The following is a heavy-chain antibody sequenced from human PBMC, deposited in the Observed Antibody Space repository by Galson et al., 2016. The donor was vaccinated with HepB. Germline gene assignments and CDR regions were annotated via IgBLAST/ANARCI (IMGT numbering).Heavy chain of an antibody. CDR1: GFTFHDYA. D-gene: IGHD6-13*01. Sequence: SLRLSCAASGFTFHDYAMNWVRQAPGKGLEWVSGITGDGGSTYYADSVKGRFTISRDNSKNTLYLQMNSLRAEDTALYYCAKDPPRISAATRFDYWGQGTLVTVSS. V-gene: IGHV3-23*01. J-gene: IGHJ4*02. CDR2: ITGDGGST. CDR3: AKDPPRISAATRFDY.